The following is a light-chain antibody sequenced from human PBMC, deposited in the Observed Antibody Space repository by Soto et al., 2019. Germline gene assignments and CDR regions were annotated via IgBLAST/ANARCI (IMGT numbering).Light chain of an antibody. J-gene: IGKJ5*01. CDR2: GAS. V-gene: IGKV3-20*01. Sequence: EIVLTQSPGTLSLSPGERATLSCRASQSVSSSYLAWYQQKPGQAPRLLIYGASSRATGIPDRFSGSGSGTDFTLTINRVEPEDFAVYYCQQYGSSITFGQGTRLEIK. CDR1: QSVSSSY. CDR3: QQYGSSIT.